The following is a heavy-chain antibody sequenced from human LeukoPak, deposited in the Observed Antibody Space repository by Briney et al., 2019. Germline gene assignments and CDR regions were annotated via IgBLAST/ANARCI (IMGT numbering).Heavy chain of an antibody. J-gene: IGHJ4*02. CDR2: ICYNGRT. CDR1: GGSLSPYY. D-gene: IGHD3-10*01. V-gene: IGHV4-59*01. Sequence: KPSETLSLTCIVSGGSLSPYYWSWIRQPPGKGLEWIAYICYNGRTTYNPSLKSRVTISLDTSKNQFSLRLSSVTDADTAVYYCASDYGSGSWRFDYWGQGTLATVSS. CDR3: ASDYGSGSWRFDY.